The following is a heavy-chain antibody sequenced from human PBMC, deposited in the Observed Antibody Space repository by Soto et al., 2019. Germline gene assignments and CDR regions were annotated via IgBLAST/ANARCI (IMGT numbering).Heavy chain of an antibody. Sequence: SVKVSCKASGGTFSSYTISWVRQAPGQGLEWMGRIIPILGIANYAQKFQGRVTLYLQMNSLRAEDTAVYYCARFSRRDGYKDIDYWGQGTLVTVSS. V-gene: IGHV1-69*02. D-gene: IGHD5-12*01. CDR1: GGTFSSYT. CDR2: IIPILGIA. J-gene: IGHJ4*02. CDR3: ARFSRRDGYKDIDY.